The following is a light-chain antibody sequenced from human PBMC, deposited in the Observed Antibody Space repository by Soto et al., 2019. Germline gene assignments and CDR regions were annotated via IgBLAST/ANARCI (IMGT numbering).Light chain of an antibody. CDR1: SSNIGNNF. J-gene: IGLJ1*01. Sequence: QSVLTQPPSVSAAPGQKVTISCSGSSSNIGNNFVSWYQQLPGTAPKPLIYDKNKRPSGVPDRFSGSKSGTSATLGITGLQTGDEADYYCGTWDSSLSSYVFGTGTKLTVL. CDR3: GTWDSSLSSYV. V-gene: IGLV1-51*01. CDR2: DKN.